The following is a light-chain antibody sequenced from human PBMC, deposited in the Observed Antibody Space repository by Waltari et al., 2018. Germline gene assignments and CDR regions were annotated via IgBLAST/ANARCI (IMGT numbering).Light chain of an antibody. J-gene: IGLJ3*02. CDR2: KNS. Sequence: QSVLTQPPSTSATPGQRVTISCSGSTSNIGNNSVYWYQQVPGMAPKLIIYKNSQRPSGVPDRFSDSKSGTSASLAISGLRSEDEATYHCAAWDDGWSGPWVFGGGTRVTVL. CDR3: AAWDDGWSGPWV. CDR1: TSNIGNNS. V-gene: IGLV1-47*01.